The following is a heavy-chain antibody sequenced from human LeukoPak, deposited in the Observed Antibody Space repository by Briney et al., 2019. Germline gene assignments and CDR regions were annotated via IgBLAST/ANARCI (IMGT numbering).Heavy chain of an antibody. CDR2: INHSGST. V-gene: IGHV4-34*01. J-gene: IGHJ4*02. Sequence: SETLSLTCAVYGGSFSGYYWSWIRQPPGKGLEWIGGINHSGSTNYNPSLKSRVTISVDTSKNQFSLKLSSVTAADTAVYYCARVYDILTGYSHFDYWGQGTLVTVSS. CDR3: ARVYDILTGYSHFDY. CDR1: GGSFSGYY. D-gene: IGHD3-9*01.